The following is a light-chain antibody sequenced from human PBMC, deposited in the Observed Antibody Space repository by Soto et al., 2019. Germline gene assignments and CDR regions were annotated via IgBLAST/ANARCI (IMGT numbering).Light chain of an antibody. CDR1: QDITSY. CDR3: KQLNSYPVT. Sequence: DIQLTQSPSFLSASVGDRVTLTCRASQDITSYLAWYQQKPGKAPKLLIYAASTSQSGFPSRFSGSGSWTEFTLTISSLQPEDFATYYCKQLNSYPVTFGGGTQVEIK. V-gene: IGKV1-9*01. J-gene: IGKJ4*01. CDR2: AAS.